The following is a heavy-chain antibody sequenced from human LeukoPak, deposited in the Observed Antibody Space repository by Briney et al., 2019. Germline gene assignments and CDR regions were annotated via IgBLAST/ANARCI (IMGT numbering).Heavy chain of an antibody. V-gene: IGHV3-23*01. CDR1: GFTFSNYA. J-gene: IGHJ6*02. D-gene: IGHD6-13*01. CDR3: ARDGIAAAGTIDSYYYYGMDV. CDR2: VSGSGGVT. Sequence: GGSLRLSCAASGFTFSNYAMSWVRQAPGKGLEWVSGVSGSGGVTYHAESVKGRFTISRDNSKNTLYLQMNSLKAEDTAVYYCARDGIAAAGTIDSYYYYGMDVWGQGTTVTVSS.